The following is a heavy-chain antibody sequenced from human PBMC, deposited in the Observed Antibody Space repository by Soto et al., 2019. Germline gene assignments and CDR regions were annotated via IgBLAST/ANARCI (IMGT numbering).Heavy chain of an antibody. V-gene: IGHV1-46*01. CDR3: ARDLLSTEVTAYLDY. CDR2: INLSGDIT. J-gene: IGHJ4*02. CDR1: GYTFTSHY. D-gene: IGHD2-21*02. Sequence: QVQLVQSGADVKKPGASVKVSCKASGYTFTSHYIHWVRQPLGQGLEWMGIINLSGDITSYAQKFQGRVSMTRDTSTTTVYMELSSLRSEDTALYYCARDLLSTEVTAYLDYWGQGTLVTVSS.